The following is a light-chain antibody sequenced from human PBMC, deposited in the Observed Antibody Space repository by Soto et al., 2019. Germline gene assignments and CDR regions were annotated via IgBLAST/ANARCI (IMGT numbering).Light chain of an antibody. CDR2: KAS. V-gene: IGKV1-5*03. Sequence: DIQMTQSPSTLSASVGDRVTITCRASQSINGWLAWYQQKPGKAPKLLLYKASSLESGVPSRFSGGGSGTEFSLTINSLQPDDFATYYCQQYNSFSQTFGQGTKVEIK. CDR1: QSINGW. CDR3: QQYNSFSQT. J-gene: IGKJ1*01.